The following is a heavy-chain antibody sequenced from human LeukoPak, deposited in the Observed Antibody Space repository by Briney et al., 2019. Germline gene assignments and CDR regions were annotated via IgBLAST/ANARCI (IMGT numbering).Heavy chain of an antibody. Sequence: GGSLTLSCAASGFTFSSYAMSWDRQAPGKGLEWVSQISGSGDITYYADSVKGRFTISRDNSKNTLYLQMNSLRAEDTAVYYCAKWSYCSGGSCYGSLGYWGQGTLVTVSS. CDR3: AKWSYCSGGSCYGSLGY. D-gene: IGHD2-15*01. V-gene: IGHV3-23*01. CDR2: ISGSGDIT. J-gene: IGHJ4*02. CDR1: GFTFSSYA.